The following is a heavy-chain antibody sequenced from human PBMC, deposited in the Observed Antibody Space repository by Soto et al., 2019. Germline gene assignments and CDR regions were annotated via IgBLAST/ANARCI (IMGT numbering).Heavy chain of an antibody. Sequence: ELHLVESGGGLVQPGGSLRLSCAASGFTVSSNYVNWVRQAPGKGLEWVSLIYGDGSTYYAASVKGRFTISRHIPKTTLSLQMSSLRPEDTDVYYCARRFGGTRGYDGMDVWGQGTTVTVSS. V-gene: IGHV3-53*04. J-gene: IGHJ6*02. D-gene: IGHD2-15*01. CDR1: GFTVSSNY. CDR3: ARRFGGTRGYDGMDV. CDR2: IYGDGST.